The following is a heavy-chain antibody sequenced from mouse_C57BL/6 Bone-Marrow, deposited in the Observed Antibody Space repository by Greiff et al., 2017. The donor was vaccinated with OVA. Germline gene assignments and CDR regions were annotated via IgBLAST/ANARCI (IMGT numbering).Heavy chain of an antibody. CDR1: GYTFTDYY. CDR2: IYPGSGNT. V-gene: IGHV1-76*01. Sequence: QVQLQQSGAELVRPGASVKLSCKASGYTFTDYYINWVKQRPGQGLEWIARIYPGSGNTYYNEKFKGKATLTAEKSSSTAYMQLSSLTSEDSAVYFCQATIAYWGQGTLVTVSA. J-gene: IGHJ3*01. D-gene: IGHD3-2*02. CDR3: QATIAY.